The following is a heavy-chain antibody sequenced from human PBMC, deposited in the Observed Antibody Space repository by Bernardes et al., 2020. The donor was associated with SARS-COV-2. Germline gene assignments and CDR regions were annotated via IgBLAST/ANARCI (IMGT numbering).Heavy chain of an antibody. CDR2: IYAGGTT. Sequence: GGSLRLSCAAGGFTVDNNFMSWVRQAPGKGLQWVTVIYAGGTTYYADSVKGRFTISRDNSKNTLYLQMNSLRAEDTAVYYCAKRYYYDSSGYDDYFFDYWGQGTLVTVSS. CDR3: AKRYYYDSSGYDDYFFDY. CDR1: GFTVDNNF. V-gene: IGHV3-53*01. J-gene: IGHJ4*02. D-gene: IGHD3-22*01.